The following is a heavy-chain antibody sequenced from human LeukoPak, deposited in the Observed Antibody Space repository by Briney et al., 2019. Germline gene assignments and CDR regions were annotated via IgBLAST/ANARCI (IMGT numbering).Heavy chain of an antibody. D-gene: IGHD3-10*01. CDR3: ARSDGYGLIGI. CDR1: Y. V-gene: IGHV4-39*07. J-gene: IGHJ3*02. CDR2: IYSSGST. Sequence: YWGWIRQPPGKTLEWIGSIYSSGSTYYNPSLKSRVIILFDTAKNHFSLNLSSVTAADTAVYYCARSDGYGLIGIWGQGTMVTVSS.